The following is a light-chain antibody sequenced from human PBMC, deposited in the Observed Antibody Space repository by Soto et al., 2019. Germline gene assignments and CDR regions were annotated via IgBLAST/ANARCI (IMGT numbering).Light chain of an antibody. CDR3: QQLFDSPIT. J-gene: IGKJ5*01. V-gene: IGKV1-39*01. CDR1: QRISSY. Sequence: DIQMTQSPSSLSASVVDRGTITCRVSQRISSYLNWYQQKPGKAPKLLIYAASTLESGVPSRFSATVSGTEFSLTITSLQPEDFATYYCQQLFDSPITFGQGTRLEI. CDR2: AAS.